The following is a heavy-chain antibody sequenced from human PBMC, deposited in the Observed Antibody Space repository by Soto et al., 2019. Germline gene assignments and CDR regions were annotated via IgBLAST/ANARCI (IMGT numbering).Heavy chain of an antibody. Sequence: SGPTLVNPTQTLTLTCRFSGVSLSTSGGGVGWIRQPPGKALEWLALIYWDDDKRYRTSLKSRLTITKDTSKNQVVLTMTDMDPADTATYYCAYKIGLNNWFDPWGQGTPVTVSS. CDR2: IYWDDDK. J-gene: IGHJ5*02. CDR3: AYKIGLNNWFDP. D-gene: IGHD3-16*01. CDR1: GVSLSTSGGG. V-gene: IGHV2-5*02.